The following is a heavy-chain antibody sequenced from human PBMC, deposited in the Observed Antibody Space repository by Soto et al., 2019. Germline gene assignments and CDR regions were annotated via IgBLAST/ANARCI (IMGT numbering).Heavy chain of an antibody. J-gene: IGHJ3*02. CDR2: IYYSGST. CDR1: GRSIRGGGYY. D-gene: IGHD4-17*01. V-gene: IGHV4-31*03. CDR3: ASSPTVTSNDAFDI. Sequence: SEPLSLTFPVSGRSIRGGGYYWSWIRQHPGKGLEWIGYIYYSGSTYYNPSLKSRVTISVDTSKNQFSLKLSSVTAADTAVYYCASSPTVTSNDAFDIWGQGTMVTVSS.